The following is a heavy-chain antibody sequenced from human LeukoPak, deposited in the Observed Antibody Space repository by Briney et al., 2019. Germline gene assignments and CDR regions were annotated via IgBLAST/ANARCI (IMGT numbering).Heavy chain of an antibody. V-gene: IGHV3-33*01. CDR3: ARDFSFYEDY. CDR2: IWYDGSRK. J-gene: IGHJ4*02. Sequence: PGGSLRLSCAASGFTFSSYGMHWVRQAPGQGLEWVAVIWYDGSRKYYADSVKGRFTISRDSSENTLYLQMNSLTAEDTAVYYCARDFSFYEDYWGQGTLVTVSS. D-gene: IGHD3-3*01. CDR1: GFTFSSYG.